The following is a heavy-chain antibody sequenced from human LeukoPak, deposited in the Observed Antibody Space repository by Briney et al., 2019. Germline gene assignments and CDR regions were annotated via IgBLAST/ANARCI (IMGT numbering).Heavy chain of an antibody. CDR2: INPNSGGT. CDR3: ARDSHYDYVWGSYPY. Sequence: GASVKVSCKASGYTFTGYYMHWVRQAPGQGLEWMGWINPNSGGTNYAQKFQGRVTMTRDTSISTAYMELRSLRSDDTAVYYCARDSHYDYVWGSYPYWGQGTLVTVSS. V-gene: IGHV1-2*02. CDR1: GYTFTGYY. D-gene: IGHD3-16*02. J-gene: IGHJ4*02.